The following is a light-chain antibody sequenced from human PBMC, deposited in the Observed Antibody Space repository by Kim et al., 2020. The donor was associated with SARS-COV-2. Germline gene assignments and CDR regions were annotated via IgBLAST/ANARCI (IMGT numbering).Light chain of an antibody. CDR1: QSVSSN. CDR2: GAS. J-gene: IGKJ1*01. V-gene: IGKV3-15*01. CDR3: QQYNNWPLWT. Sequence: SPGERATLSCRASQSVSSNLAWYQQKPGQAPRLLIYGASTRATGIPARFSGSGYGTEFTLTISSLQSEDFAVYYCQQYNNWPLWTFGQGTKVDIK.